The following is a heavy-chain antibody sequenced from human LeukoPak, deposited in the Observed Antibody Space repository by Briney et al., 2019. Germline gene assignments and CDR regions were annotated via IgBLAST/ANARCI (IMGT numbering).Heavy chain of an antibody. D-gene: IGHD4-17*01. CDR1: GFTFSDYY. CDR2: ISSSGSTI. CDR3: ARVGGHYGDYVDYYYYYYMDV. V-gene: IGHV3-11*01. J-gene: IGHJ6*03. Sequence: GGSLRLSCAASGFTFSDYYMSWIRQAPRKGLEWVSYISSSGSTIYYADSVKGRFTISRDNAKNSLYLQMNSLRAEDTAVYYCARVGGHYGDYVDYYYYYYMDVWGKGTTVTISS.